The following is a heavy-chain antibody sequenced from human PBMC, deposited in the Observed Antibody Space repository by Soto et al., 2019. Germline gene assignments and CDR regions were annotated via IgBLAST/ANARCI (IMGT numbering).Heavy chain of an antibody. CDR3: ARESGGYDSSTRYGLDV. V-gene: IGHV4-31*03. CDR1: GGSISSVGHY. Sequence: SETLSLTCSVSGGSISSVGHYWTWIRQQPGKGLEWIGYIYYSGSADYNPSLKSRVTISVDRSKNQFSLNLSSVTAADTAIYYCARESGGYDSSTRYGLDVWGQGTTVTVSS. J-gene: IGHJ6*02. D-gene: IGHD6-25*01. CDR2: IYYSGSA.